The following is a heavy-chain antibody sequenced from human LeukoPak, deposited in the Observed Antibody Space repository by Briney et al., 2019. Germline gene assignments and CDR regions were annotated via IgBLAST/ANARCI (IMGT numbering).Heavy chain of an antibody. Sequence: AGGSLRLSCAASGYSFSEHGMHWVRQAPGKGLEWVAAIWYDASRAEYADSVKGRFTISKDNTKNMLYLQMNSLSAEDTAVYYCATEVWLGDARKFDYWGQGTLVTVSS. D-gene: IGHD3-10*01. V-gene: IGHV3-33*01. CDR1: GYSFSEHG. CDR3: ATEVWLGDARKFDY. CDR2: IWYDASRA. J-gene: IGHJ4*02.